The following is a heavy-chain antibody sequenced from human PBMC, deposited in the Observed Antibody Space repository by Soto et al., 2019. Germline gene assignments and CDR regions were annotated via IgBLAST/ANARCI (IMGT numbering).Heavy chain of an antibody. J-gene: IGHJ4*02. CDR1: GGSISSGGYY. CDR2: IYYSGST. CDR3: ARRGDSSAPFDY. D-gene: IGHD6-6*01. Sequence: SETLSLTCTVSGGSISSGGYYWSWIRQHPGKGLEWIGYIYYSGSTYYNPSLKSRVTISVDTSKNQFSLKLSSVTAADTAVYYCARRGDSSAPFDYWGQGTLVTVSS. V-gene: IGHV4-31*03.